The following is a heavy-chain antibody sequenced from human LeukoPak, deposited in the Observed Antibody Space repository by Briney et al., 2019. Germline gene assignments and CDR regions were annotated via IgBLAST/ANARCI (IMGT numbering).Heavy chain of an antibody. CDR3: AKTPYSSGWYGSFDY. V-gene: IGHV3-23*01. CDR2: ISGSGGST. CDR1: GFTVSSNY. Sequence: GGSLRLSCAASGFTVSSNYMTWVRQAPGKGLEWVSAISGSGGSTYYADSVKGRFTISRDNSKNTLYLQMNSLSAEDTAVYYCAKTPYSSGWYGSFDYWGQGTLVTVSS. J-gene: IGHJ4*02. D-gene: IGHD6-19*01.